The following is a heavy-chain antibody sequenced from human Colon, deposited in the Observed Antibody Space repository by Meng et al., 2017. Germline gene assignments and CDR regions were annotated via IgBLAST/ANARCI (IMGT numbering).Heavy chain of an antibody. V-gene: IGHV3-30*10. D-gene: IGHD3-22*01. Sequence: GESLKISCAASGFTFSSSPMHWVRQAPGKGLEWVAVMSPDGNYQNYIDSVKGRFTISRDNSKNTLDLQMNGLRAEDTAVYYCVREKGSSGRAGWFDPWARGPL. CDR2: MSPDGNYQ. CDR1: GFTFSSSP. J-gene: IGHJ5*02. CDR3: VREKGSSGRAGWFDP.